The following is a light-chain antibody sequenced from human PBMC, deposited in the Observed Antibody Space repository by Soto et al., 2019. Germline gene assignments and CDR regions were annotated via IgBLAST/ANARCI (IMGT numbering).Light chain of an antibody. CDR3: QQGNSFPLT. CDR2: AAS. CDR1: QSISSW. J-gene: IGKJ4*01. Sequence: DIQMTQSPSSVSASVGDRVTITCRASQSISSWLAWYQQKPGKAPKLLIYAASILESGVPSRFSGTGSGREFTLTISSLQPEDFATYYCQQGNSFPLTFSGGTKVEIK. V-gene: IGKV1D-12*01.